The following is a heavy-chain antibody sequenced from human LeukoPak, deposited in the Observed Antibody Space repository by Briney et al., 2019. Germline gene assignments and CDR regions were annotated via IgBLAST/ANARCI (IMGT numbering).Heavy chain of an antibody. V-gene: IGHV4-34*01. CDR1: GGSFSGYY. Sequence: PSETLSLTCAVYGGSFSGYYWSWIRQPPGKGLEWIGEINDRGNTNYNPSLKSRVTISVDTSKNQFSLKLSSVTAADTAVYYCARDRSYCSGGSCYWALYYYYGMDVWGQGTTVTVSS. CDR2: INDRGNT. CDR3: ARDRSYCSGGSCYWALYYYYGMDV. D-gene: IGHD2-15*01. J-gene: IGHJ6*02.